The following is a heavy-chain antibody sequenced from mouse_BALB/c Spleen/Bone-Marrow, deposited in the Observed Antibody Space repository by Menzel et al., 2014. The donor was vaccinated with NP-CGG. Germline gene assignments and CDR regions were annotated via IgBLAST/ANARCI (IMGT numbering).Heavy chain of an antibody. Sequence: EVHLAESGGGLVKPGGSLKLSCAASGFTFSDYYMYWVRQTPEKRLEWVATISDGGSYTYYPDSVKGRFTVSRDNAKNNLYLQMSSLKSEDTAMYYCAREYGTSYDYYFDVWGAGTTVTVSS. CDR3: AREYGTSYDYYFDV. D-gene: IGHD1-1*01. CDR1: GFTFSDYY. J-gene: IGHJ1*01. V-gene: IGHV5-4*02. CDR2: ISDGGSYT.